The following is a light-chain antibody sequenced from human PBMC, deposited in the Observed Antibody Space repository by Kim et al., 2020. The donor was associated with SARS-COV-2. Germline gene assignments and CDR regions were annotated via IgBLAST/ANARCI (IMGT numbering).Light chain of an antibody. CDR2: QDT. J-gene: IGLJ2*01. CDR1: KLGDKI. V-gene: IGLV3-1*01. Sequence: GSPGQAATIGRSGDKLGDKIACWYQQKPGQSPVVVIYQDTKRSSGIPERFSGSNSGNTATLTIRGTQALDEADYYCQAWDSSTVVFGGGTQLTVL. CDR3: QAWDSSTVV.